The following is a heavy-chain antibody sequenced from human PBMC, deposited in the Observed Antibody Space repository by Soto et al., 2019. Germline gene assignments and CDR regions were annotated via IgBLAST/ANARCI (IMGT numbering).Heavy chain of an antibody. D-gene: IGHD6-13*01. CDR1: GFTFSSYG. V-gene: IGHV3-33*01. CDR3: ARGAHGYSIRPHFDL. Sequence: QVQLVESGGGVVQPGRSLRLSCAASGFTFSSYGMHWVRQAPGEGLEWLSLIWYDGSDKYYADSVKGRFTISRDNSKNPLYLQMNSLRAEDTAVYYCARGAHGYSIRPHFDLWGQGTLVTVSS. J-gene: IGHJ4*02. CDR2: IWYDGSDK.